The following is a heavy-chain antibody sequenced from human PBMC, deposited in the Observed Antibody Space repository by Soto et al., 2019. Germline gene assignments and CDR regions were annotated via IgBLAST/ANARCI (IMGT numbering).Heavy chain of an antibody. CDR2: IYPGDSDT. J-gene: IGHJ1*01. CDR3: ARHSGVAEDGTD. CDR1: GYSFTTNW. V-gene: IGHV5-51*01. Sequence: GESLKISCDGSGYSFTTNWIGWVLQMPGKGLKWMGVIYPGDSDTRYSPSFQGQVAISADKSINTAYLQWSSLKASDTAMYYCARHSGVAEDGTDWGQGTLVTVSS. D-gene: IGHD6-13*01.